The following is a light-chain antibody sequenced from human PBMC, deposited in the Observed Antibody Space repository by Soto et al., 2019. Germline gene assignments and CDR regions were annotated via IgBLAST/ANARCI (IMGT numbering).Light chain of an antibody. V-gene: IGKV1-33*01. CDR2: DAS. CDR1: QDISNY. J-gene: IGKJ4*01. CDR3: QQYDNLPLT. Sequence: DSQMTPSPSSLSSSVGDRFAITCQPSQDISNYLNRYHQKPGKAPKLLIYDASNLETGVPSRFSGSGSGTDFPFTISSLQPEDIETYYCQQYDNLPLTFGGGTKVDIK.